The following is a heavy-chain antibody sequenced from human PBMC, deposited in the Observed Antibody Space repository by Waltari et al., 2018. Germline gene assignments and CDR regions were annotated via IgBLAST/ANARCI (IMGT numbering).Heavy chain of an antibody. CDR3: AHSRDYDILTGYYYFDY. D-gene: IGHD3-9*01. J-gene: IGHJ4*02. CDR1: GFSLSTSGVG. CDR2: IYWNDDK. Sequence: QITLKESGPTLVKPTQTLTLTCTFSGFSLSTSGVGVGWIRQPPGKALEWLALIYWNDDKRYSPSLKSRLTITKDTSKNQVVLTMTNMDPVDTATYYCAHSRDYDILTGYYYFDYWGQGTLVTVSS. V-gene: IGHV2-5*01.